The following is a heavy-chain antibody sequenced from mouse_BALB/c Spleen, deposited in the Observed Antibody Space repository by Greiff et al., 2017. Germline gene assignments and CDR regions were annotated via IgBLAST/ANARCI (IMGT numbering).Heavy chain of an antibody. CDR1: GFTFSSFG. V-gene: IGHV5-17*02. CDR2: ISSGSSTI. J-gene: IGHJ1*01. Sequence: EVKLVESGGGLVQPGGSRKLSCAASGFTFSSFGMHWVRQAPEKGLEWVAYISSGSSTIYYADTVKGRFTISRDNPKNTLFLQMTSLRSEDTAMYYCARAGVYYYGSRGWYFDVWGAGTTVTVSS. CDR3: ARAGVYYYGSRGWYFDV. D-gene: IGHD1-1*01.